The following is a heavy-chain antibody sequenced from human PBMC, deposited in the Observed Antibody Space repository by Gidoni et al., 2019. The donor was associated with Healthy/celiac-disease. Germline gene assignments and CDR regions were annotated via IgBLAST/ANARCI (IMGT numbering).Heavy chain of an antibody. CDR2: IYYSGST. CDR1: GGSISSSSYY. D-gene: IGHD3-16*01. J-gene: IGHJ5*02. V-gene: IGHV4-39*01. Sequence: QLQLQESGPGLVTPSETLSLTCTVSGGSISSSSYYWGWIRQPPGKGLEWIGSIYYSGSTYYNPSLKSRVTISVDTPKNQYSLKLSSVTAADTAVYYCARQADFGEGAGWFDPWGQGTLVTVSS. CDR3: ARQADFGEGAGWFDP.